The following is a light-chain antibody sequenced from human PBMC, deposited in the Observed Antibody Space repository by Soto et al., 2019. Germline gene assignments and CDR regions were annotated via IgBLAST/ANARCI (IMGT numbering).Light chain of an antibody. J-gene: IGKJ5*01. CDR1: QDISEY. CDR2: DAS. V-gene: IGKV1-33*01. CDR3: QHYDNFPIT. Sequence: DIQMTQSPSSLSASVGDRVTITCQASQDISEYLNWFQQKPGKAPKLLIYDASTLESGVPSRFSGSGSGTDFTFTISSLQPEDIATYYCQHYDNFPITFGQGTRLDIK.